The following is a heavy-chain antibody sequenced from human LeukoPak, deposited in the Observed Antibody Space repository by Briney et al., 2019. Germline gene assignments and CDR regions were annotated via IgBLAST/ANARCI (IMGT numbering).Heavy chain of an antibody. J-gene: IGHJ4*02. Sequence: GRSLRLSCAASGFTFSSYGMHWVRQAPGKGLEWVAVISYDGSNKYYADSVKGRFNISRDNSKNTLYLQMNSLRAEDTAVYYCAKDLIWFGEPEYFDYWGQGTLVTVSS. V-gene: IGHV3-30*18. D-gene: IGHD3-10*01. CDR3: AKDLIWFGEPEYFDY. CDR2: ISYDGSNK. CDR1: GFTFSSYG.